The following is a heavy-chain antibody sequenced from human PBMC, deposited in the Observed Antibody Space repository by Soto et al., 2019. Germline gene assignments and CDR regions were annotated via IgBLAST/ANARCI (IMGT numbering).Heavy chain of an antibody. CDR3: ATTGPY. CDR2: IWFDGSNK. Sequence: GGSLRLSCASSGFTFSSYVMHWVRQAPGKGLEWVAVIWFDGSNKFYADSVKGRFTISRDNSKNTVSLQMNSLRDEDSAAYYCATTGPYWGQGTLVTVSS. V-gene: IGHV3-33*08. CDR1: GFTFSSYV. J-gene: IGHJ4*02.